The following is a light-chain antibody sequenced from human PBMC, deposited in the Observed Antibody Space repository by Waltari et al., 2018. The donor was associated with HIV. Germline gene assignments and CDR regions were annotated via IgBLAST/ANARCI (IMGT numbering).Light chain of an antibody. CDR1: EWAKQY. CDR3: QSADSSGLYWV. CDR2: KDK. J-gene: IGLJ3*02. V-gene: IGLV3-25*03. Sequence: SYALTQPPSVSVSPGQTASITCGGPEWAKQYVYWYQQKAGQAPLVIMSKDKERPPGIPDRFSGSNSGTTVTLTISPVQSEDEAHYYCQSADSSGLYWVFGGGIKLTVL.